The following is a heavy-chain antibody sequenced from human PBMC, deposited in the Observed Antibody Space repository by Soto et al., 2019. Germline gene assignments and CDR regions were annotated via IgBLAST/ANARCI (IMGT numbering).Heavy chain of an antibody. CDR1: GYTFNSYG. Sequence: QVQLVQSGAEVKKPGASVKVSCKASGYTFNSYGINWVRQAPGQGLEWMGWISANNGNTHYAQKLQGRVTMTTDTSTSTAYMELRSLRSDDTAVYYCARVQSGYDFAYWCQRTLVTVSS. CDR2: ISANNGNT. J-gene: IGHJ4*02. CDR3: ARVQSGYDFAY. D-gene: IGHD5-12*01. V-gene: IGHV1-18*01.